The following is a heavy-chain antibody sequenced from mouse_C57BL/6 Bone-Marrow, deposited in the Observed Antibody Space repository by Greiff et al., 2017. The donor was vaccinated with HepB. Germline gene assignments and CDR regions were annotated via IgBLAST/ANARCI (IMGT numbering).Heavy chain of an antibody. D-gene: IGHD1-1*01. V-gene: IGHV1-9*01. J-gene: IGHJ4*01. Sequence: QVQLQQSGAELMKPGASVKLSCKATGYTFTGYWIEWVKQRPGHGLEWIGEILPGSGSTNYNEKFKGKATFTADTSSNTAYMQLSSLTTEDSAIYYCARLWYYGSSYRLYYAMDYWGQGTSVTVSS. CDR2: ILPGSGST. CDR3: ARLWYYGSSYRLYYAMDY. CDR1: GYTFTGYW.